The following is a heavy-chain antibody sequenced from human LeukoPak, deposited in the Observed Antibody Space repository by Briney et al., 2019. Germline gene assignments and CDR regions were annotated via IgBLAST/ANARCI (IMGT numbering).Heavy chain of an antibody. CDR2: ISGSGSST. J-gene: IGHJ6*02. D-gene: IGHD2-2*01. Sequence: PGRSLRLSWAASGFTFSSYAMRWVRQAPGRGLEWVSGISGSGSSTSYADSVKGRFTITRDNSKNTLYLKMNSLRAEDTAVYYCAKDVVVPAAGGMDVWGQGTTVTVSS. V-gene: IGHV3-23*01. CDR3: AKDVVVPAAGGMDV. CDR1: GFTFSSYA.